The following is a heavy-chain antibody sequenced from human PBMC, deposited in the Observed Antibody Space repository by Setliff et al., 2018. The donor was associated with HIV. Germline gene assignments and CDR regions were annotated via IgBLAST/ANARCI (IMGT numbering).Heavy chain of an antibody. V-gene: IGHV4-4*08. CDR3: TGDYNSGSYRFDY. J-gene: IGHJ4*02. CDR2: IYPNGSP. CDR1: GGSINNYY. D-gene: IGHD3-10*01. Sequence: PSETLSLTCTVSGGSINNYYWSWIRQPPGKGLEWIGYIYPNGSPDYPSGNIVYNPSFRSRVTLSLDTSKNQFSLKLTSVTAADAAVYYCTGDYNSGSYRFDYWGPGTPVTVS.